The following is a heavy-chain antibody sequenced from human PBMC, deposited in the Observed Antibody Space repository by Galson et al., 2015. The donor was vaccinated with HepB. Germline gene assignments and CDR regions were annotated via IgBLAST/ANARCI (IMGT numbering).Heavy chain of an antibody. D-gene: IGHD2-21*01. Sequence: SVKVSCKASGYTFSTYSITWVRQAPGLGLEWMGWIDPYNRDTNYARKLQGRVTMTTDTFTSTAYMELRSLRSDDTAVYYCARGALVVVVGGSLNNWFDPWGQGTLVTVSS. CDR1: GYTFSTYS. CDR2: IDPYNRDT. J-gene: IGHJ5*02. V-gene: IGHV1-18*01. CDR3: ARGALVVVVGGSLNNWFDP.